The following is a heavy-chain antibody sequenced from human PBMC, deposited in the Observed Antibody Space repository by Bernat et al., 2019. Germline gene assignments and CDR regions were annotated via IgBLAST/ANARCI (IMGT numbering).Heavy chain of an antibody. CDR2: INAGNGNT. V-gene: IGHV1-3*01. CDR1: GYTFTSYA. D-gene: IGHD1-20*01. CDR3: ARDQVTGTGRVQGYFQH. J-gene: IGHJ1*01. Sequence: QVQLVQSGAEVKKPGASVKVSCKASGYTFTSYAMHWVRQAPGQRLEWMGWINAGNGNTKYSQKFQGRVTITRDTSASTAYMELSSLRSEDTAVYYCARDQVTGTGRVQGYFQHWGQGTLVTVSS.